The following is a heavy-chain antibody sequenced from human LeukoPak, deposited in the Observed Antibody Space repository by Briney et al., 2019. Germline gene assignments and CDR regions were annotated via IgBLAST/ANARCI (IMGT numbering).Heavy chain of an antibody. CDR2: ISGSGGST. J-gene: IGHJ4*02. CDR3: AKALSKVYGDYQGADY. CDR1: GFTFSSYA. V-gene: IGHV3-23*01. D-gene: IGHD4-17*01. Sequence: GGSLRLSCAASGFTFSSYAMSWVRQAPGKGLEWVSAISGSGGSTYYADSVKGRFTISRDNSKNTLYLQMNSLRAEDTAVYYCAKALSKVYGDYQGADYWGQGTLVTVSS.